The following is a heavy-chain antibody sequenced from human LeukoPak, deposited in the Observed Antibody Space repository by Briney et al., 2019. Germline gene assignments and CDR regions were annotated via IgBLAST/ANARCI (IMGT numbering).Heavy chain of an antibody. CDR3: ARDPYGSGSNNWFDP. CDR1: GFTVSSNY. Sequence: PGGSLRLSCAASGFTVSSNYMSWVRQAPGKGLEWVSVIYSGGSTYYADSVKGRFTISRDNAKNSLYLQMNSLRAEDTAVYYCARDPYGSGSNNWFDPWGQGTLVTVSS. V-gene: IGHV3-53*01. J-gene: IGHJ5*02. D-gene: IGHD3-10*01. CDR2: IYSGGST.